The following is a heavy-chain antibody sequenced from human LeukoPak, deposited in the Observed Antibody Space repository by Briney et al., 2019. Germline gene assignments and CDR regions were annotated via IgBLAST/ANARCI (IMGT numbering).Heavy chain of an antibody. J-gene: IGHJ4*02. CDR1: GFTFTSVP. CDR2: MSYVGTNE. CDR3: VNFPRH. Sequence: GGSLRLSCAASGFTFTSVPIHWVRQPPGKGLEWVAAMSYVGTNEHYADSVRGRFTTSRDSSKNILYLQMNSLTAEDTATYYCVNFPRHWGLGTLVTVSS. V-gene: IGHV3-30-3*01.